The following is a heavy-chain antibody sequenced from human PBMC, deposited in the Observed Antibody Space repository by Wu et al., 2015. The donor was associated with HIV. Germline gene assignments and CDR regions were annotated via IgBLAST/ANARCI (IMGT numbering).Heavy chain of an antibody. J-gene: IGHJ1*01. CDR2: MNPSSGNT. V-gene: IGHV1-8*01. Sequence: QVHLVQSGVEVKKPGASVKVSCKASGYIFGNYDLNWVRQAAGQGLEWMGWMNPSSGNTGYAQKFQGRVSMTRNTSITTGYLELTRLTSEDTAVYYCVRVGVQVTSAETLEYFQHWGQGTLVTVSS. D-gene: IGHD3-3*01. CDR1: GYIFGNYD. CDR3: VRVGVQVTSAETLEYFQH.